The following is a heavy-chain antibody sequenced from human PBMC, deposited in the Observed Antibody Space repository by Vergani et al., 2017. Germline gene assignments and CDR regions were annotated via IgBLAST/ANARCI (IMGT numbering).Heavy chain of an antibody. J-gene: IGHJ6*02. CDR3: ARNDILTGYYYYGMDV. CDR2: IYHSGST. D-gene: IGHD3-9*01. CDR1: GYSISSGYY. Sequence: QVQLQEWGAGLLKTSETLSLTCAVSGYSISSGYYWGWIRQPPGKGLEWIGSIYHSGSTYYNPSLKSRVTISVDTSKNQFSLKLSSVTAADTAVYYCARNDILTGYYYYGMDVWGQGTTVTVSS. V-gene: IGHV4-38-2*01.